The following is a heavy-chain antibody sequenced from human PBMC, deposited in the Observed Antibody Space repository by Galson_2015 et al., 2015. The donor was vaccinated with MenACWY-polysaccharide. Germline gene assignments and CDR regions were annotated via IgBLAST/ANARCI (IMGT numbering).Heavy chain of an antibody. J-gene: IGHJ4*02. CDR3: ASRTRFRTGSGPEDF. CDR1: GFTFSTYS. CDR2: ISGSSSYI. D-gene: IGHD1-14*01. Sequence: SLRLSCAGSGFTFSTYSMIWVRQAPGKGLEWVSAISGSSSYIYYAASVKGRFTISSDNAKTSLYLQMNSLRAEDTAVYYCASRTRFRTGSGPEDFWGQGTLVAVSS. V-gene: IGHV3-21*01.